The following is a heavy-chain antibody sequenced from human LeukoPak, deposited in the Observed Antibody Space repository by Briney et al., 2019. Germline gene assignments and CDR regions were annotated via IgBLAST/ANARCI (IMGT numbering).Heavy chain of an antibody. J-gene: IGHJ5*02. CDR3: ARDLAGGRFDL. Sequence: GGSLRLSCTASGFIFLTYTMNWVRQAPGKGLEWVSYISSSSGNIYYADSMKGRFTISRDNTRNSLYLQMNSLRAEDTAVYYCARDLAGGRFDLWGQGTLVTVSS. D-gene: IGHD3-16*01. CDR2: ISSSSGNI. V-gene: IGHV3-21*01. CDR1: GFIFLTYT.